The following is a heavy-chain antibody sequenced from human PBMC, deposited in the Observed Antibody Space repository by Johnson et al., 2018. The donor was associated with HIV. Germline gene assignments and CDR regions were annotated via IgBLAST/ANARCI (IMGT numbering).Heavy chain of an antibody. D-gene: IGHD6-6*01. V-gene: IGHV3-33*01. Sequence: QVQLVESGGGVVQPGRSLRLSCAASGFTFSTYGMHWVRQAPGNGLEWVAVMWYDGSNKYYADSVKGRFTISRDNSKNTLYLQMNSLRAEDTAVYYCARDPCPGSSSHERSWGDFDLWGQGTMVTVSS. CDR1: GFTFSTYG. J-gene: IGHJ3*01. CDR3: ARDPCPGSSSHERSWGDFDL. CDR2: MWYDGSNK.